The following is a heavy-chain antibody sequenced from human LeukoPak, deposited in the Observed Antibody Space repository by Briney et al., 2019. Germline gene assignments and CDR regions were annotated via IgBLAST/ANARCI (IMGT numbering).Heavy chain of an antibody. CDR3: ARRGQNGSGYYYLKRPLYFDY. CDR2: IDHSGST. CDR1: GGSFSGYY. V-gene: IGHV4-34*01. D-gene: IGHD3-22*01. Sequence: PSETLSLTCAVYGGSFSGYYWSWIRQPPGKGLEWIGEIDHSGSTNYNPSLKSRVTISVDTSKNQFSLKLSSVTAADTAVYYCARRGQNGSGYYYLKRPLYFDYWGQGTLVTVSS. J-gene: IGHJ4*02.